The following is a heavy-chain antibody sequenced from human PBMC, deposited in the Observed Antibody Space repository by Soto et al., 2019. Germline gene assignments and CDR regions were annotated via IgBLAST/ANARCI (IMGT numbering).Heavy chain of an antibody. CDR2: INHRGTT. J-gene: IGHJ1*01. Sequence: QVQLQQWGSGFLKPSETLSLTCAVYGGSFSGYYWTWIRQPPGKRLEWIGEINHRGTTNYSPSLKSRVALSVDTSKNQFSLKLPSVTAADTAVYYCGRGERNSSSWELDFWGQGNLVTVSS. CDR1: GGSFSGYY. D-gene: IGHD6-13*01. V-gene: IGHV4-34*02. CDR3: GRGERNSSSWELDF.